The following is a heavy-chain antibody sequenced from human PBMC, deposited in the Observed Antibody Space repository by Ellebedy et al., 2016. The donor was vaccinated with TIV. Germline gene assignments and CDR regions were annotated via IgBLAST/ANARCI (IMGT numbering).Heavy chain of an antibody. CDR1: GASVSSYY. CDR3: GRGGGPSSVPAL. CDR2: ISNIGRT. V-gene: IGHV4-59*02. D-gene: IGHD3-10*01. Sequence: MPSETLSLTCTVSGASVSSYYWTWIRQPPGKGLEWLGSISNIGRTTYNPSLKSRGTISVETSKNQFSLKLTSVTAADTSVYCCGRGGGPSSVPALWGQGTLVTGSS. J-gene: IGHJ4*02.